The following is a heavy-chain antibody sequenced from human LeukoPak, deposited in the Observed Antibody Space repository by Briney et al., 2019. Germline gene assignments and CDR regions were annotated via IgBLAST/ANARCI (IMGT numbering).Heavy chain of an antibody. V-gene: IGHV3-7*01. Sequence: GGSLRLCCAASGFTFSSYWMSWVRQAPGKGLEWVANIKQDGSEKYYVDSVKGRFTISRDNAKNSLYLQMNSLRAEDTAVYYCAREGSIVVPAAITYYYYYYMDVWGKGTTVTVSS. CDR1: GFTFSSYW. CDR2: IKQDGSEK. CDR3: AREGSIVVPAAITYYYYYYMDV. J-gene: IGHJ6*03. D-gene: IGHD2-2*02.